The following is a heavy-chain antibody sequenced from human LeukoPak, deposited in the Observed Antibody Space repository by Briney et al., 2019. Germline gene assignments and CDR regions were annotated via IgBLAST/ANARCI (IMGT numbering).Heavy chain of an antibody. J-gene: IGHJ4*02. V-gene: IGHV3-43D*03. D-gene: IGHD3-3*01. Sequence: GGSLRLSCAASGFTFDDYAMHWVRQAPGKGLEWVSLISWDGGSTYYADSVKGRFTISRDNSKSTLYLQMNSLRAEDTAVYYCARTTIFGVGFDYWGQGTLVTVSS. CDR3: ARTTIFGVGFDY. CDR2: ISWDGGST. CDR1: GFTFDDYA.